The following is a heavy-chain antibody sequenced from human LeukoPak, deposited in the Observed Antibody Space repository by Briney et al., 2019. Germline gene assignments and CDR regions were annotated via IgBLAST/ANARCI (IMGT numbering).Heavy chain of an antibody. Sequence: GGSLRPSCAASGFTFSSYAMHWVRQAPGKGLEWVAVISYDGSNKYYADSVKGRFTISRDNSKNTLYLQMNSLRAEDTAVYYCARYDSSSWSRIMDVWGQGTTVTVSS. CDR2: ISYDGSNK. CDR1: GFTFSSYA. CDR3: ARYDSSSWSRIMDV. V-gene: IGHV3-30*04. J-gene: IGHJ6*02. D-gene: IGHD6-13*01.